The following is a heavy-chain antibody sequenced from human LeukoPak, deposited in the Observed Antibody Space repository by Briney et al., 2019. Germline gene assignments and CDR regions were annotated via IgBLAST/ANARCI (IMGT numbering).Heavy chain of an antibody. J-gene: IGHJ4*02. CDR3: ARGRGYCSSTSCQLTDY. CDR2: ISAYNGNT. CDR1: GYTFTSYG. Sequence: ASVKVSCKASGYTFTSYGISWVRQAPGQGLEWMAWISAYNGNTNYAQKLQGRVTMTTDTSTSTAYMELRSLRSDDTAVYYCARGRGYCSSTSCQLTDYWGQGTLVTVSS. D-gene: IGHD2-2*01. V-gene: IGHV1-18*01.